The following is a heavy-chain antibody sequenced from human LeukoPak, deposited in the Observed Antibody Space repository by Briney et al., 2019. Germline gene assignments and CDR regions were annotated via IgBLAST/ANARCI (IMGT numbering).Heavy chain of an antibody. V-gene: IGHV3-74*01. D-gene: IGHD3-22*01. CDR1: GFTFSSHW. CDR3: ARHSSGYYHYDY. Sequence: GGSLRLSCAASGFTFSSHWMHWVRQAPGKGLVWVSRINSDGRSTSYADSVKGRFTISRDNSKNTLHLQMSSLRAEDTAVYYCARHSSGYYHYDYWGPGTPVTVAS. CDR2: INSDGRST. J-gene: IGHJ4*02.